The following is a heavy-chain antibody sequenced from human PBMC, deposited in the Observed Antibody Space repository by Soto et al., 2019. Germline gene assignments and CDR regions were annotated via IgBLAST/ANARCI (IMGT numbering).Heavy chain of an antibody. CDR2: ISSSSSTI. D-gene: IGHD3-3*01. Sequence: GGSLRLSCAASGFTFSSYSMNWVRQAPGKGLEWVSYISSSSSTIYYADSVKGRFTISRDNAKNSLYLQMNSLRAEDTAVYYCARDKGDFWSGYTNWFDPWGQGTLVTVSS. CDR1: GFTFSSYS. CDR3: ARDKGDFWSGYTNWFDP. J-gene: IGHJ5*02. V-gene: IGHV3-48*01.